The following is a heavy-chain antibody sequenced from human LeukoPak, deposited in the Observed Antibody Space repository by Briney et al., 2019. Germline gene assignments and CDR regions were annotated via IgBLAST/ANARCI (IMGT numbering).Heavy chain of an antibody. V-gene: IGHV1-2*02. CDR3: ALDPLGYCSSTSCGWFDP. CDR1: VYTFTGYY. Sequence: ASVKVSCKASVYTFTGYYMHWVRQAPGQGLEWMGWINPNSGGTNYAQKFQGRVTMTRYTSISTAYMELSRLRSDDTAVYYCALDPLGYCSSTSCGWFDPWGQGTLVTVSS. CDR2: INPNSGGT. J-gene: IGHJ5*02. D-gene: IGHD2-2*01.